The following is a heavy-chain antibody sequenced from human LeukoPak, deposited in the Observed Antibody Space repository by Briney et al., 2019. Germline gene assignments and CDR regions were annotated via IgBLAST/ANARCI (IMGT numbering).Heavy chain of an antibody. D-gene: IGHD6-19*01. CDR2: IYYSGST. V-gene: IGHV4-39*01. J-gene: IGHJ4*02. CDR3: ARLVSSGWSSEPSFYLDY. CDR1: GGSISSSSYY. Sequence: PSETLSLTCTVSGGSISSSSYYWGWIRQPPGKGLEWIGSIYYSGSTYYNPSLKSRVTISVDTSKNQFSLKLSSVTAADTAVYYCARLVSSGWSSEPSFYLDYWGQGTLVTVSS.